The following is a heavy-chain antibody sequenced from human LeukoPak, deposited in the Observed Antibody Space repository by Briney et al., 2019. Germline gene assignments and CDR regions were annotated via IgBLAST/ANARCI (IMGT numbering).Heavy chain of an antibody. J-gene: IGHJ4*02. CDR2: VHHSGRT. CDR3: ARNGDYSADS. V-gene: IGHV4-4*02. D-gene: IGHD4-17*01. CDR1: GYSISSGYW. Sequence: SETLSLTCAVSGYSISSGYWWRWVRQPPGKGLEWIGEVHHSGRTNYNPSLKSRVTMSVDKSKNQFSLKLTSVTAADTAVYYCARNGDYSADSWGQGTLVTVSS.